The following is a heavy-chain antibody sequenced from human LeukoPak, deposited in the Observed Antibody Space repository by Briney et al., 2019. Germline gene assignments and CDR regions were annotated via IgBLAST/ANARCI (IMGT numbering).Heavy chain of an antibody. CDR3: ARGRTFDY. V-gene: IGHV4-30-2*01. CDR2: IYHSGST. J-gene: IGHJ4*02. Sequence: SETLALTCTVSGGSISSGGYYWSWIRQPPGKGLEWIGYIYHSGSTYYNPSLKSRVTISVDRSKNQFSLKLSSVTAADTAVCYCARGRTFDYWGQGNLVTVSS. CDR1: GGSISSGGYY.